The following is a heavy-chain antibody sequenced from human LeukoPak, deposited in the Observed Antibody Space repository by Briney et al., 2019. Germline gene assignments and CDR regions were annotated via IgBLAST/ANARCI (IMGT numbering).Heavy chain of an antibody. Sequence: GGSLRLSCAASGFTFSSYAMHWVRQAPGKGLEHVSAMSCSGGSTYYGNSVKGRFTISRDNSKNMLYLQMGSLRAEDMAVYYCARGLEDSGYDYTLFDYWGQGTLVTVSS. CDR2: MSCSGGST. V-gene: IGHV3-64*01. J-gene: IGHJ4*02. CDR1: GFTFSSYA. CDR3: ARGLEDSGYDYTLFDY. D-gene: IGHD5-12*01.